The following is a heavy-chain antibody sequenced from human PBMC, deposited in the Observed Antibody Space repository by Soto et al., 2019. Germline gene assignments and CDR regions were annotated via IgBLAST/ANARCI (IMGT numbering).Heavy chain of an antibody. CDR1: GFTFSSYS. Sequence: GGSLRLSCAASGFTFSSYSMNWVRQAPGKGLEWVSSISSSSSYIYYADSVKGRFTISRDNAKNSLYLQMNSLRAEDTAVYYCARDGARGWETYYYGSGSYSSSWGQGTLVTVSS. D-gene: IGHD3-10*01. CDR2: ISSSSSYI. V-gene: IGHV3-21*01. CDR3: ARDGARGWETYYYGSGSYSSS. J-gene: IGHJ4*02.